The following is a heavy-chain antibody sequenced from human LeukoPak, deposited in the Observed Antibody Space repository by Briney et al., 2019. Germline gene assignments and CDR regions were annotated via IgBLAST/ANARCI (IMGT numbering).Heavy chain of an antibody. J-gene: IGHJ4*02. V-gene: IGHV1-69*13. CDR3: ARGPLGGYGYADY. D-gene: IGHD5-18*01. CDR2: IIPIFGTA. CDR1: GYTFTSYG. Sequence: ASVKVSCKASGYTFTSYGISWVRQAPGQGLEWMGGIIPIFGTANYAQKFQGRVTITADESTSTAYMELSSLRSEDTAVYYCARGPLGGYGYADYWGQGTLVTVSS.